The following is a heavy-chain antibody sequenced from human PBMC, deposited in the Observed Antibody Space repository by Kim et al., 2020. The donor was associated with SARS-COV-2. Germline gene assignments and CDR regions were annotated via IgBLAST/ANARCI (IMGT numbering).Heavy chain of an antibody. Sequence: SETLSLTCTVSGGSISSYYWSWIRQPPGKGLEWIGYIYYSGSTNYNPSLKSRVTISVDTSKNQFSLKLSSVTAADTAVYYCARVISTVTTVIWYFDLWGRGTLVTVAS. D-gene: IGHD4-17*01. J-gene: IGHJ2*01. V-gene: IGHV4-59*01. CDR1: GGSISSYY. CDR2: IYYSGST. CDR3: ARVISTVTTVIWYFDL.